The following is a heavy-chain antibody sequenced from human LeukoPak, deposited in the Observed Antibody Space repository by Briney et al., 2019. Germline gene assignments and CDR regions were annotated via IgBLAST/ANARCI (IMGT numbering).Heavy chain of an antibody. CDR2: IYYSGST. Sequence: PSQTLSLTCTVSGGSISSGSYYWSWIRQHPGKGLEWIGYIYYSGSTNYNPSLKSRVAISVDASKNQFSLKLSSVTAADTAVYYCARDSRSYCSSTSCLDWYFDLWGRGTLVTVSS. CDR1: GGSISSGSYY. V-gene: IGHV4-31*03. CDR3: ARDSRSYCSSTSCLDWYFDL. D-gene: IGHD2-2*01. J-gene: IGHJ2*01.